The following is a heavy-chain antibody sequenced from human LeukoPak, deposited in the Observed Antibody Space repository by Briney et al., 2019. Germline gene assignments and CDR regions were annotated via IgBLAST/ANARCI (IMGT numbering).Heavy chain of an antibody. Sequence: SETLSLTCAVYGGSFSGYYWSWIRQPPGKGLEWIGEINHSGSTNYNPSLKSRVTISVDTSKNQFSLKLSSVTAADTAVYYCARALRVVTPPRMYYFDYWGQGTLVTVSS. D-gene: IGHD4-23*01. V-gene: IGHV4-34*01. CDR2: INHSGST. CDR3: ARALRVVTPPRMYYFDY. CDR1: GGSFSGYY. J-gene: IGHJ4*02.